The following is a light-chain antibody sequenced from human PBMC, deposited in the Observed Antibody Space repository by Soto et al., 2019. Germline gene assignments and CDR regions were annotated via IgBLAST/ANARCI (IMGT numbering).Light chain of an antibody. CDR3: CSFAGNALYV. J-gene: IGLJ1*01. CDR1: SNDVGAYNY. Sequence: QSALTQPRSVSGSPGQSVTLSCTGTSNDVGAYNYVCWYQQHQGKAPKLMIYDVSKRPSGVPDRFSGFKSGNAASLTISGLQDEDETDYHCCSFAGNALYVCGSGTKLTVL. CDR2: DVS. V-gene: IGLV2-11*01.